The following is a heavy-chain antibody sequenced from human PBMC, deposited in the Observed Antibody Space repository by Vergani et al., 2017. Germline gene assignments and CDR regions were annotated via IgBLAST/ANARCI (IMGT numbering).Heavy chain of an antibody. D-gene: IGHD3-22*01. CDR2: IYYSGST. CDR3: ARHGGAYYYDSSGYPT. J-gene: IGHJ5*02. V-gene: IGHV4-59*05. Sequence: VQLVESGGGLIQPGGSLRLSCAASGFTVSSNYMSWVRQAPGKGLEWIGSIYYSGSTYYNPSLKSRVTISVDTSKNQFSLKLSSVTAADTAVYYCARHGGAYYYDSSGYPTWGQGTLVTVSS. CDR1: GFTVSSNY.